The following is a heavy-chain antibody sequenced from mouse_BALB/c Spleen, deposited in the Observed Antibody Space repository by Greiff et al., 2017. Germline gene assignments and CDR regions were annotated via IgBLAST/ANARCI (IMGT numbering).Heavy chain of an antibody. Sequence: DVHLVESGGGLVKPGGSLKLSCAASGFTFSSYAMSWVRQTPEKRLEWVASISSGGSTYYPDSVKGRFTISRDNARNILYLQMSSLRSEDTAMYYCARGRGDGPWYFDVWGAGTTVTVSS. D-gene: IGHD2-3*01. CDR3: ARGRGDGPWYFDV. J-gene: IGHJ1*01. CDR1: GFTFSSYA. CDR2: ISSGGST. V-gene: IGHV5-6-5*01.